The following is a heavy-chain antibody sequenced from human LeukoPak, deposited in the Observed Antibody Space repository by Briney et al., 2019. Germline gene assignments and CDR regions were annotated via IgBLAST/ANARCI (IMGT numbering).Heavy chain of an antibody. CDR2: INHSGST. V-gene: IGHV4-34*01. D-gene: IGHD5-18*01. CDR1: GGSFSGYY. J-gene: IGHJ4*02. Sequence: SETLSLTCAVYGGSFSGYYWSWIRQPPGKGLEWIGEINHSGSTNYNPSLKSRVTISVDTSKNQFSLKLSSVTAADTAGYYCAREKLLGYSYGFVDYWGQGTLVTVSS. CDR3: AREKLLGYSYGFVDY.